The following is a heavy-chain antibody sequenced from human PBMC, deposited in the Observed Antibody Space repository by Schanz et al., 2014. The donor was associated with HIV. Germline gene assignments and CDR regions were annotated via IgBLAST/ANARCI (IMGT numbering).Heavy chain of an antibody. CDR3: AKDKSRHTYSSSSIFDP. Sequence: EVQLLESGGGLVQPGGSLRLSCAVSGFTITSYGMSWVRQAPGKGLEWVSTISAGVGTASYADSVKGRFTISRDNSKKMLFLQMNRLRAEDTAVYYCAKDKSRHTYSSSSIFDPWGQGTLVTVSS. D-gene: IGHD6-13*01. CDR1: GFTITSYG. CDR2: ISAGVGTA. V-gene: IGHV3-23*01. J-gene: IGHJ5*02.